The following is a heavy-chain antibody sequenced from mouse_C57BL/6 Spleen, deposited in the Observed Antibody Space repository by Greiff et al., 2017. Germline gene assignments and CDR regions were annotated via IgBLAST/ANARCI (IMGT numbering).Heavy chain of an antibody. J-gene: IGHJ4*01. Sequence: QVQLQQPGAELVKPGASVKMSCKASGYTFTSYWITWVKQRPGQGLEWIGDIYPGSGSTNYNEKFKSKATLTVDTSSSTAYMQLSSLTSEDSAVYYCARWGIYYGNYENAMDYWGQGTSVTVSS. D-gene: IGHD2-1*01. CDR1: GYTFTSYW. CDR2: IYPGSGST. V-gene: IGHV1-55*01. CDR3: ARWGIYYGNYENAMDY.